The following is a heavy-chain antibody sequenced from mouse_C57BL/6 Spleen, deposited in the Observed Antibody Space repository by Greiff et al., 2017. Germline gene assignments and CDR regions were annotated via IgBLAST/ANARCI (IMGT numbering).Heavy chain of an antibody. Sequence: VQLQQPGAELVKPGASVKLSCKASGYTFTSYWMHWVKQRPGQGLEWIGMIHPNSGSTNYNEKFKSKATLTVDKSSSTAYMQLSGLTSEDSAVYYCARYSYYDYDKGFDYGGQGTTLTVSS. CDR1: GYTFTSYW. V-gene: IGHV1-64*01. D-gene: IGHD2-4*01. J-gene: IGHJ2*01. CDR3: ARYSYYDYDKGFDY. CDR2: IHPNSGST.